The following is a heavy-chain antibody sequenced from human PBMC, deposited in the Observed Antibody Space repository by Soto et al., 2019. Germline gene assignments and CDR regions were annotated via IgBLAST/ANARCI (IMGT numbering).Heavy chain of an antibody. CDR2: SYYSGST. CDR3: ATLSVISGDGMDV. CDR1: GGSISNYF. V-gene: IGHV4-59*08. D-gene: IGHD1-26*01. Sequence: SETLSLTCTVSGGSISNYFWSWILQPPGKGLEWIGYSYYSGSTNYNPSLRSRVTILVDTSKSQFSLKLTSVTAADTAVYYCATLSVISGDGMDVWGKGTRV. J-gene: IGHJ6*04.